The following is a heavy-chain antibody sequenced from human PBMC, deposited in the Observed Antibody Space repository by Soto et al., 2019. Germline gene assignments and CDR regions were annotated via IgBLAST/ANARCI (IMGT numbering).Heavy chain of an antibody. D-gene: IGHD2-2*01. J-gene: IGHJ4*02. Sequence: EVQLVESGGAVVQTGGSLRLSCAASGFTFDDFSMHWVRQAPGKGLEWVSLIGRDGIYTYYADSVKGRFTISRDNGKNSLYLQMNSLRTEDTAFYFCAKEKHDASWTAFDYWGQGTLVTVSS. CDR1: GFTFDDFS. CDR2: IGRDGIYT. V-gene: IGHV3-43*01. CDR3: AKEKHDASWTAFDY.